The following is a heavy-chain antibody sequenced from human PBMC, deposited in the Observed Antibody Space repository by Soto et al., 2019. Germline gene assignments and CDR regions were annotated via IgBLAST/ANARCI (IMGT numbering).Heavy chain of an antibody. CDR2: LYWADDK. Sequence: QITLKESGPTLVKPTQTLTLTCTFSGFSLSTSGVGGGWIRQPPGKALELLARLYWADDKRYSPSLKNRLTITQDTTKNQVVLTMTNMDPVDTATYYCALAAMGFDPWGQGTLVTVSS. J-gene: IGHJ5*02. CDR3: ALAAMGFDP. CDR1: GFSLSTSGVG. V-gene: IGHV2-5*02.